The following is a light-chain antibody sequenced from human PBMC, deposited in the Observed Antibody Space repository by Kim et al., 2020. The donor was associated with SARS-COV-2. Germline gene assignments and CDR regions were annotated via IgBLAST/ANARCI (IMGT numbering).Light chain of an antibody. CDR2: WAS. Sequence: DIVMTQSPDSLAVSLGERATINCKSSQSVLYSSNNKNYLAWYQQKPGQPPKLLIYWASTRESGVPDRFSGSGSGTDFTLTISSLQAEDVAVYSCQQYCSTPWTFGQGTKVDIK. V-gene: IGKV4-1*01. J-gene: IGKJ1*01. CDR1: QSVLYSSNNKNY. CDR3: QQYCSTPWT.